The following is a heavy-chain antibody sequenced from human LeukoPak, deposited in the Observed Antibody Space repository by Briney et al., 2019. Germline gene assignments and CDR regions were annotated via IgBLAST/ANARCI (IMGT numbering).Heavy chain of an antibody. Sequence: GGSLRLSCAASGFTFSSYGMHWVRQAPGKGLEWVAFIRYDGSNKYYADSVKGRFTISRDNSKNTLYLQMNSLSAEDTAVYYWAKERRGDYYFYIDGWGKGTTVTVSS. D-gene: IGHD4-17*01. V-gene: IGHV3-30*02. CDR1: GFTFSSYG. J-gene: IGHJ6*03. CDR3: AKERRGDYYFYIDG. CDR2: IRYDGSNK.